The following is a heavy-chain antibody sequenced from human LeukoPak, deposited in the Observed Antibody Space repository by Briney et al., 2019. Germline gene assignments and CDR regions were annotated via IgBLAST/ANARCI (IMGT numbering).Heavy chain of an antibody. CDR3: AREELGYCSSASCRDWLDP. Sequence: GASVKVSCKASGYTFTGYYMHWVRQAPGQGLEWMGWINPNSGGTDYAQKFQGRVTMTRDTSISTAYMELSRLRSDDTAVYYCAREELGYCSSASCRDWLDPWGQGTLVTVSS. D-gene: IGHD2-2*01. V-gene: IGHV1-2*02. CDR1: GYTFTGYY. J-gene: IGHJ5*02. CDR2: INPNSGGT.